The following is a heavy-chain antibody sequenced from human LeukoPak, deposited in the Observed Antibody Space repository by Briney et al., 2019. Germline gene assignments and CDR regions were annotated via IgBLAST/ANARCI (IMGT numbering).Heavy chain of an antibody. V-gene: IGHV4-59*01. D-gene: IGHD6-13*01. Sequence: PSETLSLTCTVSGGSIDSNSWTWIRQPPGKGLEWIGYIYYSGTTNYNPSLKSRVTMSVDMSKNQFSLKLSSVTAADTAVYYCARRSISWKNWFDPCGQGTLVTVSS. CDR1: GGSIDSNS. CDR2: IYYSGTT. J-gene: IGHJ5*02. CDR3: ARRSISWKNWFDP.